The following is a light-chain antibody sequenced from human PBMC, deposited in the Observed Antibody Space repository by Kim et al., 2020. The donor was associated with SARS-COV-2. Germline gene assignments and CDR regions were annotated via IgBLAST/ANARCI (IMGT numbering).Light chain of an antibody. J-gene: IGKJ1*01. CDR1: QSISSW. V-gene: IGKV1-5*03. CDR2: KAS. CDR3: QQYNSYSPWT. Sequence: DIQMTQSPSTLSASVGDRVTITCRASQSISSWLAWYQQKPGKAPKLLIYKASSLESGVPSSFSGSGSATEFTLTISSLQPDDFATYFCQQYNSYSPWTFGQRNKVDIK.